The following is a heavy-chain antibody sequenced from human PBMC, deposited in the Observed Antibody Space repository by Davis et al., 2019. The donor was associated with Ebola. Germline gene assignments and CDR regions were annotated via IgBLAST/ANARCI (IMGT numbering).Heavy chain of an antibody. CDR1: GFTFNTYA. J-gene: IGHJ3*01. Sequence: GGSLRLSCAASGFTFNTYAMSWVRQAPGKGPEWVSAMSASGDRANYADSVRGRFTISRDNSKNTVYLQLDRLRVEDTATYYCTTSYVGIVYASDVWGQGSKVVVSS. CDR3: TTSYVGIVYASDV. V-gene: IGHV3-23*01. CDR2: MSASGDRA. D-gene: IGHD3-10*02.